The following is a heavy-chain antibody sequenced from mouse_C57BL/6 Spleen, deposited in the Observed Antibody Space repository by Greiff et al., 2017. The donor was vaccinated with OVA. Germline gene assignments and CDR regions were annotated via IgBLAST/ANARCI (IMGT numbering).Heavy chain of an antibody. Sequence: VQLKESGGGLVQPGGSMKLSCAASGFTFSDAWMDWVRQSPEKGLEWVAEIRNKANNHATYYAESVKGRFTISRDDSKSSVYLQMNSLRAEDTGIYYCTRGTVVAPYAMDYWGQGTSVTVSS. CDR1: GFTFSDAW. V-gene: IGHV6-6*01. CDR2: IRNKANNHAT. D-gene: IGHD1-1*01. CDR3: TRGTVVAPYAMDY. J-gene: IGHJ4*01.